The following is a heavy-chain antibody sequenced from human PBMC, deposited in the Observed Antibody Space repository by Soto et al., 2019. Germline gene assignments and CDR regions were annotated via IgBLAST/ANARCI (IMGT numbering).Heavy chain of an antibody. CDR2: MNPNSGNT. Sequence: QVQLVQSGAEVKKPGASVKVSCKASGYTFTSYDINWVRQATGQGLEWMGWMNPNSGNTGYAQKFQGRVTMTRNTSISTAYMELRSLRSEDTAVYYCARVRIVTDYYGMDVWGQGTTVTVSS. CDR3: ARVRIVTDYYGMDV. J-gene: IGHJ6*02. V-gene: IGHV1-8*01. D-gene: IGHD1-26*01. CDR1: GYTFTSYD.